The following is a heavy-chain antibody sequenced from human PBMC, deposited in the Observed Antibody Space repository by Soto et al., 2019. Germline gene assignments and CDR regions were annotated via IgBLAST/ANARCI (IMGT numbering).Heavy chain of an antibody. J-gene: IGHJ5*02. CDR1: GFTFSTSG. Sequence: QVQLVESGGGVVQSGRSLRLSCAASGFTFSTSGMHWIRQAPGKGLEWVAMISHDGGATYYVDSVKGRFTISRDTDKNTLHLQMDSLRPEDTATYYCAKDWGSRGWYNWFDNWGQGTLVTVSS. CDR2: ISHDGGAT. CDR3: AKDWGSRGWYNWFDN. V-gene: IGHV3-30*18. D-gene: IGHD6-19*01.